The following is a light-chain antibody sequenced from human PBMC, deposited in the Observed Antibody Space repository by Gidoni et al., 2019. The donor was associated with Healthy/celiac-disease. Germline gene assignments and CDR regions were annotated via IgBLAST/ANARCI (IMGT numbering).Light chain of an antibody. CDR1: QGISSY. CDR3: QQYYSYPIT. Sequence: ALRMTQSTSSCSASTGDRVTITCRASQGISSYLAWYQQKPGKAPKLLIYAASTLQSGVPSRFSGSGSGTDFTLTISCLQSEDFATYYCQQYYSYPITFGQGTRLEIK. V-gene: IGKV1-8*01. CDR2: AAS. J-gene: IGKJ5*01.